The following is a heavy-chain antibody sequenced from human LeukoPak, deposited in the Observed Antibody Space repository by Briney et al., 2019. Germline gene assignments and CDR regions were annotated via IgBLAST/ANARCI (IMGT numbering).Heavy chain of an antibody. Sequence: SETLSLTCAVYGGSFSGYYWSWIRQPAGKGLEWIGRIYTSGSTNYNPSLKSRVTMSVDTSKNQFSLKLSSVTAADTAVYYCARTATVTKGVYYYYGMDVWGQGTTVTVSS. V-gene: IGHV4-59*10. J-gene: IGHJ6*02. D-gene: IGHD4-11*01. CDR2: IYTSGST. CDR3: ARTATVTKGVYYYYGMDV. CDR1: GGSFSGYY.